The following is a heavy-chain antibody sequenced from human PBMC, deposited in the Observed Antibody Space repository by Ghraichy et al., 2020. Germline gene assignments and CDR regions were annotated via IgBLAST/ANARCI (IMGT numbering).Heavy chain of an antibody. CDR3: ARMYSSSSGGWFDP. V-gene: IGHV4-34*01. D-gene: IGHD6-6*01. CDR1: GGSFSGYY. J-gene: IGHJ5*02. Sequence: SQTLSLTCAVYGGSFSGYYWSWIRQPPGKGLEWIGEIYRSGTTNYSPSLKSRVTISVDTSKNQFSLKLTSVTAADTAVYYCARMYSSSSGGWFDPWGQGTLVTVSS. CDR2: IYRSGTT.